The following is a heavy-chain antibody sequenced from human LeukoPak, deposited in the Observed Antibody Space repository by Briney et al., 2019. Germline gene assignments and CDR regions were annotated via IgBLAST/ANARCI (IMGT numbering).Heavy chain of an antibody. V-gene: IGHV3-20*01. Sequence: PGGSLRLSCAASGFTFDDYGMSWVRHAPGKGLEWVSGINWNGGSTGYADSVKGRFTISRDNAKNSLYLQMNSLGAEDTAVYDCASGGIYYGAAFDLWGQGTLVTVSS. D-gene: IGHD1-26*01. CDR2: INWNGGST. CDR3: ASGGIYYGAAFDL. CDR1: GFTFDDYG. J-gene: IGHJ4*02.